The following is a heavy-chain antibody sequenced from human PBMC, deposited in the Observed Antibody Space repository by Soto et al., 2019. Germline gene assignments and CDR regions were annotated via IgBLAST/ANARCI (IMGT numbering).Heavy chain of an antibody. J-gene: IGHJ5*02. CDR2: IYYSGST. Sequence: LEPLDLTCAVSSGSISSYYWSWIRQPPGKGMEWIGYIYYSGSTNYNPTLKSRDNISVDTSKNKCSLKLSSVTAADSAVYYCARVAAACKTWFDPWGQGILVTVSS. D-gene: IGHD6-13*01. CDR1: SGSISSYY. CDR3: ARVAAACKTWFDP. V-gene: IGHV4-59*01.